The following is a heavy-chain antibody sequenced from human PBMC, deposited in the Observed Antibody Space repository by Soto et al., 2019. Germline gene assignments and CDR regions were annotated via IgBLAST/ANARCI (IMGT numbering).Heavy chain of an antibody. Sequence: PSETLSLTCTVSGGSVSSGSYYWSWIRQPPGKGLEWIGYIYYSGSTNYNPSLKSRVTISVDTSKNQFSLKLSSVTAADTAVYYCARYPPLGYAQRRAFDYWGQGTLVTVSS. CDR1: GGSVSSGSYY. J-gene: IGHJ4*02. D-gene: IGHD2-2*01. CDR2: IYYSGST. CDR3: ARYPPLGYAQRRAFDY. V-gene: IGHV4-61*01.